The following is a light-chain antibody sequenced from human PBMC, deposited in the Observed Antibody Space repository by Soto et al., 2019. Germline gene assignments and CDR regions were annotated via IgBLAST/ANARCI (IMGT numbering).Light chain of an antibody. CDR1: SSDVGAYKY. V-gene: IGLV2-14*01. Sequence: QSALTQPASVSGSPGQSITISCTGTSSDVGAYKYVSWYQQHPGKAPKLMIYEVSNRPSGVSYRFSGSKSGNTASLTISGLQAEDEADYYCSSYTTSRVYVFGTGTKVTVL. CDR2: EVS. CDR3: SSYTTSRVYV. J-gene: IGLJ1*01.